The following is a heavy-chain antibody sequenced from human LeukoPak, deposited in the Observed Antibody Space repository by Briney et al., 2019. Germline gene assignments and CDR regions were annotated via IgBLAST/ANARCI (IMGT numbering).Heavy chain of an antibody. CDR3: AKGGVYSSGWDYFDY. CDR1: RFTFNVYW. CDR2: ISGSGGST. Sequence: PGGSLRLSCAGPRFTFNVYWMHWVRQAPGKGLEWVSAISGSGGSTYYADSVKGRFTISRDNSKNTLYLQMNTLRAEDTAIYYCAKGGVYSSGWDYFDYWGQGTLVTVSS. V-gene: IGHV3-23*01. D-gene: IGHD6-19*01. J-gene: IGHJ4*02.